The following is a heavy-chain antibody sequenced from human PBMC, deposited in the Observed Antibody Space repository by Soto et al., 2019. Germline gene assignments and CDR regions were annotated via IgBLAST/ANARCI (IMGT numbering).Heavy chain of an antibody. J-gene: IGHJ5*02. Sequence: QITLKESGPTLVKPTQTLTLTCTFSGFSLSTSGVGVGWIRQPPGKALEWLALIYWDDDKRYNPALKSRLTINKDTSKTQVVLTLTNMDPVDTATYYCARVGVDTVTGTWGQGTLVTVSS. CDR2: IYWDDDK. CDR3: ARVGVDTVTGT. D-gene: IGHD4-17*01. V-gene: IGHV2-5*02. CDR1: GFSLSTSGVG.